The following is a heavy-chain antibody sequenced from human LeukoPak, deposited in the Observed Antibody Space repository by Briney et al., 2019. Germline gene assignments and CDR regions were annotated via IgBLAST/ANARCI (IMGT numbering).Heavy chain of an antibody. V-gene: IGHV3-23*01. CDR2: LRGDGET. D-gene: IGHD1-1*01. Sequence: GGPLRLSCAASGFTFSSYAMSWVRQDPARGLEWVSSLRGDGETFYADSVKGRFTLSRDESRNTVYLHLNNLRVEDTAVYYCAKASRVSNADAVLWGQGTVVTVS. CDR3: AKASRVSNADAVL. CDR1: GFTFSSYA. J-gene: IGHJ4*02.